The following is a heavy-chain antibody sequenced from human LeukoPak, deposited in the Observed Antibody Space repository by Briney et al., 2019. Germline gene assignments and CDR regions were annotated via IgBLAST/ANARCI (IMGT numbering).Heavy chain of an antibody. CDR3: ARGHWYYNGSGSYYKEYFDY. J-gene: IGHJ4*02. CDR1: GGSFTGYY. D-gene: IGHD3-10*01. CDR2: INHSGST. Sequence: PWETLTLTCAASGGSFTGYYWSWLRQPPGQGLERIGEINHSGSTNYNPTLKTRVTITVDTSKNQFSLKLTSVPATDTAVYYCARGHWYYNGSGSYYKEYFDYWGQGTLVTVSS. V-gene: IGHV4-34*01.